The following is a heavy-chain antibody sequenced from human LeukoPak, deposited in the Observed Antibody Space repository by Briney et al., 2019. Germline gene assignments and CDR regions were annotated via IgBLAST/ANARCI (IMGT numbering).Heavy chain of an antibody. D-gene: IGHD3-10*01. J-gene: IGHJ6*03. CDR2: INHSGST. CDR3: ARDRVDYGSGSYYNSIPYYVDV. V-gene: IGHV4-38-2*02. Sequence: SETLSLTCTVSGYSISSGYYWGWIRQPPGKGLEWIGEINHSGSTNYNPSLKSRVTISVDTSKNQFSLKLSSVTAADTAVYYCARDRVDYGSGSYYNSIPYYVDVWGKGTTVTISS. CDR1: GYSISSGYY.